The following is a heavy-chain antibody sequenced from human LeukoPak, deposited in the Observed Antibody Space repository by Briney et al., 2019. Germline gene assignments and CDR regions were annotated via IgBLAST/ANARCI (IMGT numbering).Heavy chain of an antibody. CDR1: GFTFSSYA. D-gene: IGHD2-15*01. CDR3: AKDATSPRVVVVAATAFDY. Sequence: QTGGSLRLSCAASGFTFSSYAMSWVRQAPGKGLEWVSAISGSGGSTYYADSVKGRFTISRDNSKNTLYLQMNSLRAEDTAVYYCAKDATSPRVVVVAATAFDYWGQGTLVTVSS. J-gene: IGHJ4*02. CDR2: ISGSGGST. V-gene: IGHV3-23*01.